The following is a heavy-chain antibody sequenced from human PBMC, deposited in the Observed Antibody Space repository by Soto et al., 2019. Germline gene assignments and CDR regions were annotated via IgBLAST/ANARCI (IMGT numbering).Heavy chain of an antibody. CDR1: GGSISSYY. V-gene: IGHV4-59*01. Sequence: QVQLQESGPGLVKPSETLSLTCTVSGGSISSYYWSWIRQPPGKGLGWIGYIYYSGSTNYNPSLKRRVTISVDTSKNQFSLKLSSVTAADTAVYYCARGPVVVTATYWNWFDPWGQGTLVTVSS. D-gene: IGHD2-21*02. J-gene: IGHJ5*02. CDR2: IYYSGST. CDR3: ARGPVVVTATYWNWFDP.